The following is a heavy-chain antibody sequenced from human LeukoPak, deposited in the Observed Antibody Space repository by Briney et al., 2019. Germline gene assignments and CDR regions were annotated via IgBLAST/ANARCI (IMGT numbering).Heavy chain of an antibody. CDR3: ARGLRGRGQQLVGDY. CDR2: ISYDGSNK. V-gene: IGHV3-30-3*01. CDR1: GFTFSSYA. D-gene: IGHD6-13*01. J-gene: IGHJ4*02. Sequence: GGSLRLSCAASGFTFSSYAMHWVRQAPGKGLEWVAVISYDGSNKYYADSVKGRFTISRDNSKNTLYLQMNSLRAEDTAVYYCARGLRGRGQQLVGDYWGQGTLVTVSS.